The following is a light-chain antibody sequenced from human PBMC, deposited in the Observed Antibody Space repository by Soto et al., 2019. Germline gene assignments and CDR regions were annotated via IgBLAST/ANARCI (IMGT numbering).Light chain of an antibody. J-gene: IGKJ3*01. Sequence: EIVLTQSPGTPSLSPGERATLSCRASQNVSRSLLAWYQQKPGQAPRPLISGASSRASGIPDRFSGSGSGTDFTLTISRLEPEDFAVYYCQSYGDSLFTFGPGTTVDIK. CDR2: GAS. V-gene: IGKV3-20*01. CDR1: QNVSRSL. CDR3: QSYGDSLFT.